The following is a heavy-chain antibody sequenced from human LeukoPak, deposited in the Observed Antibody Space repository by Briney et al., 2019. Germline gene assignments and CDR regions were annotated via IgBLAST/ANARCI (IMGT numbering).Heavy chain of an antibody. CDR2: IYYSGST. J-gene: IGHJ4*02. CDR3: ARVARASSGVSFDY. Sequence: SETLSLTCTVSGGSISSGGYYWSWIRQHPGRGLEWIGYIYYSGSTYYNPSLKSRVTISVDTSKNQFSLKLSSVTAADTAVYYCARVARASSGVSFDYWGQGTLVTVSS. V-gene: IGHV4-31*03. CDR1: GGSISSGGYY. D-gene: IGHD6-25*01.